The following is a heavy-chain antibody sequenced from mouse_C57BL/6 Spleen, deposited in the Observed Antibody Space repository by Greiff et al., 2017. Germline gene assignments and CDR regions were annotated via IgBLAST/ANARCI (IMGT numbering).Heavy chain of an antibody. Sequence: EVQRVESEGGLVQPGSSMKLSCTASGFTFSDYYMAWVRQVPEKGLEWVANINYDGSSTYYLDSLKSRFIISRDNAKNILYLQMSSLKSEDTATYYCARGGLYYDYDDYAMDYWGQGTSVTVSS. CDR1: GFTFSDYY. D-gene: IGHD2-4*01. J-gene: IGHJ4*01. CDR3: ARGGLYYDYDDYAMDY. V-gene: IGHV5-16*01. CDR2: INYDGSST.